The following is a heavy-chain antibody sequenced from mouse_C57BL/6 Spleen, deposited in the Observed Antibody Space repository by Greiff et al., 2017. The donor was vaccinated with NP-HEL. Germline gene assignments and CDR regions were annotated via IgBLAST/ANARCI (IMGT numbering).Heavy chain of an antibody. V-gene: IGHV1-52*01. D-gene: IGHD2-10*01. Sequence: QVQLKQPGAELVRPGSSVKLSCKASGYTFTSYWMHWVKQRPIQGLEWIGNIDPSDSETHYNQKFKDKATVTVDKSSSTAYMQLSSLTSKDSAVYYCARSAYYGNYEYFDGWGTGTTVTVSS. CDR1: GYTFTSYW. CDR3: ARSAYYGNYEYFDG. J-gene: IGHJ1*03. CDR2: IDPSDSET.